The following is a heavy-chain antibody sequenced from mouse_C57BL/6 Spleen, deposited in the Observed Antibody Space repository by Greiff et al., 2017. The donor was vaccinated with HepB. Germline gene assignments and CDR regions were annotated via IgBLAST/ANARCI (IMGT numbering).Heavy chain of an antibody. Sequence: EVQLQQSGPELVKPGASVKISCKASGYTFTDYYMNWVKQSHGKSLEWIGDINPNNGGTSYNQKFKGKATLTVDKSSSTAYMELRSLTSEDSAVYYGARPPQLGRGYYAMDYWGQGTSVTVSS. V-gene: IGHV1-26*01. CDR2: INPNNGGT. CDR1: GYTFTDYY. CDR3: ARPPQLGRGYYAMDY. J-gene: IGHJ4*01. D-gene: IGHD4-1*02.